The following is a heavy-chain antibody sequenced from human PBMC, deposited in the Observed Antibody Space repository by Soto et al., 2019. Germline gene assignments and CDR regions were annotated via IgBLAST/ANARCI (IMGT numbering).Heavy chain of an antibody. D-gene: IGHD3-10*01. CDR2: IYYSGST. J-gene: IGHJ6*03. CDR1: GGSISSSSYY. Sequence: SETLSLTCTVSGGSISSSSYYWGWIRQPPGKGLEWIGSIYYSGSTYYNPSLKSRVTISVDTSKNQFSLKLSSVTAADTAVYYCARDQWGMVRGVIIGYYYYMDVWGKGTTVTVSS. V-gene: IGHV4-39*07. CDR3: ARDQWGMVRGVIIGYYYYMDV.